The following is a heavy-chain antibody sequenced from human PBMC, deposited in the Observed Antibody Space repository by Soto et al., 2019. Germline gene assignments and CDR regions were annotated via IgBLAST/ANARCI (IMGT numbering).Heavy chain of an antibody. D-gene: IGHD3-22*01. V-gene: IGHV3-30*18. CDR2: ISYDGSNK. J-gene: IGHJ4*02. CDR3: AKDPRRYYYDSSGYYNDY. CDR1: GFTFSSYG. Sequence: PGGSLRLSCAASGFTFSSYGMHWVRQAPGKGLEWVAVISYDGSNKYYADSVKGRFTISRDNSKNTLYLQMNSLRAEDTAVYYCAKDPRRYYYDSSGYYNDYWGQGTLVTVSS.